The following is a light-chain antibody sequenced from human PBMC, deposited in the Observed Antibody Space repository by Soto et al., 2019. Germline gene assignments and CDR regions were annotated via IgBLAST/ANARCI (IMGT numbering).Light chain of an antibody. CDR1: SSNIGSHT. CDR2: SNT. CDR3: AAWDDSLNGVV. Sequence: QSVLTQSPSASGTPGQTIAISCSGRSSNIGSHTVNWYQQLPGTAPRLLIYSNTQRPSGVPDRFSGSKSGTSASLAISGLQSEYEGDYYCAAWDDSLNGVVFGGGTKLTVL. V-gene: IGLV1-44*01. J-gene: IGLJ2*01.